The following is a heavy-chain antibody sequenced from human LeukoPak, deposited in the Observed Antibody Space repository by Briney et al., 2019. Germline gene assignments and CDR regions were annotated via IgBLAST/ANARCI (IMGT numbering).Heavy chain of an antibody. D-gene: IGHD3/OR15-3a*01. V-gene: IGHV3-15*01. CDR1: GFTFSNAW. J-gene: IGHJ4*02. CDR2: IKTKSGGGTT. Sequence: GGSLRLSCAASGFTFSNAWMNWVRQAPGKGLEWVGRIKTKSGGGTTDYAAPVKGRLTISRDDSKNTLYLQMNSLTTEDTAVYYCTTLRTVWGQGTLVTVSS. CDR3: TTLRTV.